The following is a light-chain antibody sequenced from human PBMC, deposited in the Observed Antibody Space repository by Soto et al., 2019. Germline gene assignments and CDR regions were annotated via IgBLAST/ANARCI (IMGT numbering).Light chain of an antibody. CDR3: QHYGDSSWT. V-gene: IGKV3-20*01. CDR2: GVS. J-gene: IGKJ1*01. Sequence: QSPVALSLSPXXRATLSXXXXXXXSSTLLTSYQPKHGQATRLILYGVSSRATGIPDRFSGSGSGTDFTLTISRLEPEDFAVYFCQHYGDSSWTFGQGARVEIK. CDR1: XXXSSTL.